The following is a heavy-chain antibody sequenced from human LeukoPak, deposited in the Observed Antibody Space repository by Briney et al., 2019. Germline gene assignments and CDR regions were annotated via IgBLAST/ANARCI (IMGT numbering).Heavy chain of an antibody. V-gene: IGHV4-34*01. D-gene: IGHD3-10*01. CDR2: INDIGNT. Sequence: PSETLSLTCAVYGGSFSGYYWRWIRQPPGKGLEWIGEINDIGNTNYDPSLRSRFTISVDTSKNQFSLSLTSATAADTAVYFCARLGSVGYYNYQYMDIWGNGTTVTVSS. CDR3: ARLGSVGYYNYQYMDI. J-gene: IGHJ6*03. CDR1: GGSFSGYY.